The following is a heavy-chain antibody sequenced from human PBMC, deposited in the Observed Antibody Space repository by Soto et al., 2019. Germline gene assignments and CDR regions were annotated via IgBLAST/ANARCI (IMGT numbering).Heavy chain of an antibody. CDR3: ARGPSGDKVDS. V-gene: IGHV4-30-4*01. CDR2: IYDGGRT. Sequence: QVQLQESGPGLVKPSQTLSLTCTVSGGSISTVDYWWSWIRQSPDMGLEWIGHIYDGGRTYNNPSRERRVTMSVDTSTSQLSLTLSSVRAADPAVYYCARGPSGDKVDSWGQGTLVTVSS. J-gene: IGHJ4*02. CDR1: GGSISTVDYW. D-gene: IGHD7-27*01.